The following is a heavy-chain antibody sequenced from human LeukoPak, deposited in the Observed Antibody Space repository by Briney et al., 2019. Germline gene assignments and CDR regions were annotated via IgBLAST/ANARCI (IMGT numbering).Heavy chain of an antibody. CDR2: ISDSGGST. CDR3: ASSYGSSAYYPFDY. D-gene: IGHD3-22*01. CDR1: GFAFRNNA. Sequence: GGSLRLSCVASGFAFRNNAMSWVRQAPGKGVEWVSLISDSGGSTNYADSVKGRFTISRDNSKNTLYRQMNTLRAEDTAIYYCASSYGSSAYYPFDYWGQGTLVTVYS. J-gene: IGHJ4*02. V-gene: IGHV3-23*01.